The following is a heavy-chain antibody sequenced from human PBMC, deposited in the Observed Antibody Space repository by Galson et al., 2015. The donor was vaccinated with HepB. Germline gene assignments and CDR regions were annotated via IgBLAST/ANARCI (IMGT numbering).Heavy chain of an antibody. Sequence: SVKVSCKASGGTFSSYAISWVRQAPGQGLEWMGGIIPIFGTANYAQKFQGRVTITADESTSTAYMELSSLRSEDTAVYYCARGRGYCSSTSCSYAYWGQGTLVTVSS. D-gene: IGHD2-2*01. J-gene: IGHJ4*02. CDR3: ARGRGYCSSTSCSYAY. CDR2: IIPIFGTA. V-gene: IGHV1-69*13. CDR1: GGTFSSYA.